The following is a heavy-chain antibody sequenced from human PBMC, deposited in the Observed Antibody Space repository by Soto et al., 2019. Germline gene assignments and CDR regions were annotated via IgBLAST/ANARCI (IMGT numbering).Heavy chain of an antibody. D-gene: IGHD5-18*01. CDR3: ARTFRGYSYGYFDWFDP. V-gene: IGHV4-61*01. CDR1: GGSVSSGSYY. J-gene: IGHJ5*02. Sequence: SETLSLTCTVSGGSVSSGSYYWSWIRQPPGKGLEWIGYIYYSGSTNYNPSLKSRVTISVDTSKNQFSLKLSSVTAADTAVYYCARTFRGYSYGYFDWFDPWGQGTLATVSS. CDR2: IYYSGST.